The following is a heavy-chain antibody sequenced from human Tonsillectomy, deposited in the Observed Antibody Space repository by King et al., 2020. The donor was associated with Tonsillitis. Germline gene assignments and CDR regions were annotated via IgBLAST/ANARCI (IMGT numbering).Heavy chain of an antibody. CDR2: IKEDGMEK. V-gene: IGHV3-7*01. CDR3: ATITNWGIDY. CDR1: GFTFSSYW. Sequence: QLVQSGGGLVQPGGSLRLSCATSGFTFSSYWMSWVRQSPGKGLEWVANIKEDGMEKYYVDSVKGRFTLSRENAKASLFLQMNSLRAEDTAVYYCATITNWGIDYWGQGTLVTVSS. D-gene: IGHD7-27*01. J-gene: IGHJ4*02.